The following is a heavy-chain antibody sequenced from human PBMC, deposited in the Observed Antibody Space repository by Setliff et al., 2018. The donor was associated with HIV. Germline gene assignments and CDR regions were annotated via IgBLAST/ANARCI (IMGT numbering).Heavy chain of an antibody. D-gene: IGHD3-10*01. V-gene: IGHV1-69*13. CDR1: GDTFKMDT. CDR2: IVPAFGST. J-gene: IGHJ3*02. CDR3: AKDGSGTLRGTFHI. Sequence: SVKVSCKASGDTFKMDTISWLRQAPGQGPEWMGGIVPAFGSTNYAQKFRDRVKITADGSQTTVYMELNSLRSEDTAVYYCAKDGSGTLRGTFHIWGQGTQVTVSS.